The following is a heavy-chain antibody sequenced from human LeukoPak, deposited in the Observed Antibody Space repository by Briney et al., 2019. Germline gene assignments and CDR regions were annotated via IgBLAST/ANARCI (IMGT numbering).Heavy chain of an antibody. Sequence: ASVKVSCKASGYTFTGYSLHLVRHAPGQGHEWMGWINPNTGGTYYPQWFQGRVTMSRDPSIRTGYMELSRLRYDDTAVYYCARDRRAVAGFFDYWGPGTLVTVSS. J-gene: IGHJ4*02. D-gene: IGHD6-19*01. V-gene: IGHV1-2*02. CDR1: GYTFTGYS. CDR2: INPNTGGT. CDR3: ARDRRAVAGFFDY.